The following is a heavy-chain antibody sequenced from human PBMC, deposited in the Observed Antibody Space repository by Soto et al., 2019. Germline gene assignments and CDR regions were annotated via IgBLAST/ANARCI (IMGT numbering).Heavy chain of an antibody. CDR3: ATNGSSGYYRNY. Sequence: LSLTCAVSGHSISSGFYYWGWIRQPPGKGLEWVSSISSGSSYIYYADSVKGRFTISRDNAKNSLYLQMNSLRAEDTAVYYCATNGSSGYYRNYWGQGALVTVSS. V-gene: IGHV3-21*01. D-gene: IGHD3-22*01. J-gene: IGHJ4*02. CDR1: GHSISSGFYY. CDR2: ISSGSSYI.